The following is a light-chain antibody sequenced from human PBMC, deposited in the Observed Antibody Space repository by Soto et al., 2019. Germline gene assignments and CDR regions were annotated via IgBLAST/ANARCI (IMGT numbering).Light chain of an antibody. V-gene: IGLV2-8*01. CDR3: KSYAGSNTYV. CDR2: EVV. J-gene: IGLJ1*01. CDR1: KNDIGLYDF. Sequence: QSVLTQPPSVSGSPGQSVTISCTGTKNDIGLYDFVSWYQHHPGKAPRLIIYEVVQRPSGVPDRFSGSTSGNTASLTVSGLQAADEADYFCKSYAGSNTYVFGSGTKVTV.